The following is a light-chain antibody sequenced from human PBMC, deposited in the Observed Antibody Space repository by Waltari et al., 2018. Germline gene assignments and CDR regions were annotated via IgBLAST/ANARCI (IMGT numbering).Light chain of an antibody. CDR2: EVT. V-gene: IGLV2-23*02. CDR1: SSDVGNYNL. CDR3: CSYAGLGIYV. Sequence: QSGLTQPASVSGSPGQSITISCTGTSSDVGNYNLVSWYQPYPGKAPKLMVYEVTKRTSGVSDLFSGSKSGNTACLTSSGLQSEDEADYYCCSYAGLGIYVFGTGTKVTVL. J-gene: IGLJ1*01.